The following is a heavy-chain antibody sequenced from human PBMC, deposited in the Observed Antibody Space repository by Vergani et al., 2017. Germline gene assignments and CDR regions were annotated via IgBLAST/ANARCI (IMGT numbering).Heavy chain of an antibody. Sequence: QVQLVQSGAEVKKPGASVKVSCKASGYTFTSYGISWVRQAPGQGLEWMGWISAYNGNTNYAQKLQGRVTMTTDTSTSTAYMELRSLRSDDTAVYYCAKDGSCSGADCNRAVYMDVGGKGTTVTVSS. V-gene: IGHV1-18*01. CDR2: ISAYNGNT. CDR1: GYTFTSYG. J-gene: IGHJ6*03. D-gene: IGHD2-15*01. CDR3: AKDGSCSGADCNRAVYMDV.